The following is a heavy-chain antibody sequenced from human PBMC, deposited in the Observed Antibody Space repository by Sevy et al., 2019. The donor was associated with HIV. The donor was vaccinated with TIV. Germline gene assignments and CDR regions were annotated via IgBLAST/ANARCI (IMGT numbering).Heavy chain of an antibody. D-gene: IGHD3-10*01. J-gene: IGHJ4*02. Sequence: GGCLRLSCAASGFTFSSYAMHWVRQAPGKGLEWVAVISYDGSNKYYADSVKGRFTISRDNSKNTLYLQMNSLRAEDTAVYYCARSRWGVWGGDFDYWGQGTLVTVSS. CDR1: GFTFSSYA. CDR2: ISYDGSNK. V-gene: IGHV3-30*04. CDR3: ARSRWGVWGGDFDY.